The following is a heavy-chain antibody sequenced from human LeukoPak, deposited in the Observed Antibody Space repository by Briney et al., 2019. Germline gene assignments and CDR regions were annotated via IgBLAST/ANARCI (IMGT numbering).Heavy chain of an antibody. CDR3: ARWRYYGMDV. J-gene: IGHJ6*02. Sequence: SETLSLTCAVYGGSFSGYYWSWIRQPPRKGPEWLGEINHSGSSNYNPSLKSRATISVDTSKNQFSLKLSAVTAAYTAEYYCARWRYYGMDVWGQGTTVTVSS. V-gene: IGHV4-34*01. CDR1: GGSFSGYY. CDR2: INHSGSS.